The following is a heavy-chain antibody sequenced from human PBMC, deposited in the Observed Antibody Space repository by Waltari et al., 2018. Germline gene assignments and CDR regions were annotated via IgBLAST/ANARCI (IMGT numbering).Heavy chain of an antibody. D-gene: IGHD3-10*01. V-gene: IGHV1-69*08. Sequence: QVQLVQSGAEVTKPGSSVKVSCKASGRTFSSYTLSWVRQAPGQGLEWMGRIIPILGIANYAQKVQGRVTITADKSTSTAYMELSSLRSEDTAVYYCAREAKDGGFDYWGQGTLVTVSS. J-gene: IGHJ4*02. CDR2: IIPILGIA. CDR1: GRTFSSYT. CDR3: AREAKDGGFDY.